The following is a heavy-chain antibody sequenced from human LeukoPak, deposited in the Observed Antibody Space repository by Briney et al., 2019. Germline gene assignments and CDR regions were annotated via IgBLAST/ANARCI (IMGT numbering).Heavy chain of an antibody. J-gene: IGHJ4*02. Sequence: GGSLRLSCAASGFTFNNYAMNWVRQTPGKGLEWVSGIGGSGDTTYYADSVKGRFTISRDNSKNTLYLQMNSLRAEDTALYYCAKDLSDPYYSLRPFDYWGQGTLVTVSS. CDR3: AKDLSDPYYSLRPFDY. V-gene: IGHV3-23*01. D-gene: IGHD2-15*01. CDR2: IGGSGDTT. CDR1: GFTFNNYA.